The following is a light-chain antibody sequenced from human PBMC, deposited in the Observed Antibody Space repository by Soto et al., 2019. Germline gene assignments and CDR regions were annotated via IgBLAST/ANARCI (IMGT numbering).Light chain of an antibody. CDR3: QQSFSTPT. J-gene: IGKJ5*01. CDR1: QRINIY. Sequence: QMTQSPSSLSTSVGDRFTITCRASQRINIYLNWYRQKPGKAPELLIYSASNLQSGVPSRFSGSGSGTDFTLTISSLQPEDFATYYCQQSFSTPTFGQGTRLEIK. CDR2: SAS. V-gene: IGKV1-39*01.